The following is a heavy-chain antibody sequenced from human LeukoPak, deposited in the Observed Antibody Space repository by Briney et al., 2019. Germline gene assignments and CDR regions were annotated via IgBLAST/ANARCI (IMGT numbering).Heavy chain of an antibody. D-gene: IGHD1-14*01. V-gene: IGHV4-38-2*01. CDR2: IYHSGST. CDR3: ARHPRNSPFDY. Sequence: SETLSLTCAVSGYSISSGYYWGWIRQPPGKGLEWIGSIYHSGSTYYNPSLKSRVTISVDTSKNQFSLKLSSVTAADTAVYYCARHPRNSPFDYWGQGTLVTVSS. J-gene: IGHJ4*02. CDR1: GYSISSGYY.